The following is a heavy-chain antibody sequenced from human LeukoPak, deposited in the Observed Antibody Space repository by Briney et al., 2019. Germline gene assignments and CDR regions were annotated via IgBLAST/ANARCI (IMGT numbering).Heavy chain of an antibody. CDR2: VHKTGSI. D-gene: IGHD1-26*01. CDR1: GDSISAYY. CDR3: TKYGGSPANYFDS. V-gene: IGHV4-59*08. Sequence: KPSETLSLTCTVSGDSISAYYWSWVRQPPGKGLEWIAFVHKTGSINYNPSLKSRATISMDTSNSQFSLHVNSVTAADTAVYYCTKYGGSPANYFDSWGPGTLVTVSP. J-gene: IGHJ4*02.